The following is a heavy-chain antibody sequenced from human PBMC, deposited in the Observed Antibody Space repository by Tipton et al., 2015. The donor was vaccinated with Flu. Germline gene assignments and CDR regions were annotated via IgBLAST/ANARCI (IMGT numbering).Heavy chain of an antibody. CDR1: GYSISSGYY. CDR2: INHSGST. Sequence: TLSLTCTVSGYSISSGYYWGWIRQPPGKGLEWIGEINHSGSTNYNPSLKSRVTISVDTSKNQFSLKLSSVTAADTAVYYCARRISSSSLYYYYGMDVWGQGTAVTVSS. V-gene: IGHV4-38-2*02. CDR3: ARRISSSSLYYYYGMDV. J-gene: IGHJ6*02. D-gene: IGHD6-6*01.